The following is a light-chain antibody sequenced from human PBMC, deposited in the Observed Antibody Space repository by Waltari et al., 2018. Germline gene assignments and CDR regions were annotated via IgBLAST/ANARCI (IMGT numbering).Light chain of an antibody. J-gene: IGKJ5*01. Sequence: EVVMTQSPATLSVSPGERVTLSCRASQSVSSNLAWYQQKPGQAPRLLIYGASTRATGTPGRFSGGGSGTEFILTISSLQSEDFAIYYYCQQYDNWPITFGQGTRLEIK. CDR3: QQYDNWPIT. V-gene: IGKV3-15*01. CDR2: GAS. CDR1: QSVSSN.